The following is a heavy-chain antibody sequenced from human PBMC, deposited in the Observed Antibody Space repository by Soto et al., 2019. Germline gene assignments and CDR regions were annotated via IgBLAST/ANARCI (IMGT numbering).Heavy chain of an antibody. J-gene: IGHJ5*02. CDR3: ARDLRVPSGNWFDP. V-gene: IGHV1-69*04. CDR1: GGTFSSYT. CDR2: IIPILGIA. D-gene: IGHD3-10*01. Sequence: SVKVSCKASGGTFSSYTISWVRQAPGQGLEWMGRIIPILGIANYAQKFEGRVTITADKSTSTAYMELSSLRSEDTAVYYCARDLRVPSGNWFDPWGQGTLVTVSS.